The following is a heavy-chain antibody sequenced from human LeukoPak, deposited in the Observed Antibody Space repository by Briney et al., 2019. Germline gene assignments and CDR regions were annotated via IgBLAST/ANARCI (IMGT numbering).Heavy chain of an antibody. CDR3: TRVGAPGMVDY. CDR1: GFTFGDYA. J-gene: IGHJ4*02. CDR2: IRSKAYGGTT. V-gene: IGHV3-49*03. D-gene: IGHD1-26*01. Sequence: GGSLRLSCTASGFTFGDYAMSWFRQAPGKGLERVGFIRSKAYGGTTEYAASVKGRFTISRDDSKSIAYLQMNSLRTEDTAVYYCTRVGAPGMVDYWGQGTLVTVSS.